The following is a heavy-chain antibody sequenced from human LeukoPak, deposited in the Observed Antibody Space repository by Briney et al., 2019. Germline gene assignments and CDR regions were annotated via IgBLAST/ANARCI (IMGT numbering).Heavy chain of an antibody. CDR3: ARDHSSSSEDY. V-gene: IGHV4-59*12. Sequence: PSETLSLTCTVSRGSISSYYWSWMRQPPGKGLEWIGFIYYSGSTNYNPSLKSRVTISVDTSKNQFSLKLNSVTAADTAVYYCARDHSSSSEDYWGQGTLVTVSS. J-gene: IGHJ4*02. CDR1: RGSISSYY. CDR2: IYYSGST. D-gene: IGHD6-13*01.